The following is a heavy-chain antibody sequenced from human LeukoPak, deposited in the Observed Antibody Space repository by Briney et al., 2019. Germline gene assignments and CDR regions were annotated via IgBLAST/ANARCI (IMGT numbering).Heavy chain of an antibody. CDR1: GFTFSGYA. V-gene: IGHV3-23*01. CDR2: ISGSGGST. J-gene: IGHJ4*02. Sequence: PGGSLRLSCAASGFTFSGYAMSWVRQAPGKGLEWVSAISGSGGSTYYADSVKGRFTISRDNSKNTLYLQMNSLRAEDTAVYYCAKEYYYDSSGYYSVPIFDYWGQGTLVTVSS. CDR3: AKEYYYDSSGYYSVPIFDY. D-gene: IGHD3-22*01.